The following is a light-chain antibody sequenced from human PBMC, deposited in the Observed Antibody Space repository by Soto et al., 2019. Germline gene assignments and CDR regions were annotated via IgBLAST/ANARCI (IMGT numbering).Light chain of an antibody. Sequence: DIQMTQSPSSLSASVGDRVTITCRASQSIANYLNWYQQKPGKAPKLLIYAASTLQSGVPSKFSGSGFGTEFTLTISSLQTEYFASYYCQQNYSPPPITFGQGTRLEIK. CDR3: QQNYSPPPIT. V-gene: IGKV1-39*01. J-gene: IGKJ5*01. CDR2: AAS. CDR1: QSIANY.